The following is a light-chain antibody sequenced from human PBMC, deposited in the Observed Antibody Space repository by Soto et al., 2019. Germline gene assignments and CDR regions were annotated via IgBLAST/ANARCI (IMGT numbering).Light chain of an antibody. Sequence: ETVLTQSPGTLSLSPGERATLSCRASQSFSSTYLAWYQQKPGQAPRLLIFDAASRAPGIPDRFIGSGSGTDFTLTISRLEPEDFAVYFCQQYGTSPCTFGQGTKPEIK. V-gene: IGKV3-20*01. CDR3: QQYGTSPCT. CDR1: QSFSSTY. CDR2: DAA. J-gene: IGKJ2*02.